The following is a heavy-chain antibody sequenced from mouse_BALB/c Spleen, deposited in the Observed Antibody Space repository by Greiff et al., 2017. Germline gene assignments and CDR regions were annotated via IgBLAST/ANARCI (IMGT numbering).Heavy chain of an antibody. CDR2: IWGDGST. CDR1: GFSLTGYG. J-gene: IGHJ4*01. Sequence: VMLVESGPGLVAPSQSLSITCTVSGFSLTGYGVNWVRQPPGKGLEWLGMIWGDGSTDYNSALKSRLSISKDNSKSQVFLKMNSLQTDDTARYYCARDSPSTMITTLYYYAMDYWGQGTSVTVSS. CDR3: ARDSPSTMITTLYYYAMDY. D-gene: IGHD2-4*01. V-gene: IGHV2-6-7*01.